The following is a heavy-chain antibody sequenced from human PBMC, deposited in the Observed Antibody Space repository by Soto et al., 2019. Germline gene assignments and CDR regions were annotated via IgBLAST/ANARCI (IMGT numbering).Heavy chain of an antibody. CDR1: GFTFSSYN. J-gene: IGHJ6*03. Sequence: GGSLRLSCAASGFTFSSYNMNWVRQAPWQGLEWVSYITSSSATIYYADSVKGRFTISRDNAKNSLYLQMNSLRAEDTAVFYCAREVLSSGWFAAYYMDVWGKGTTVTVSS. CDR3: AREVLSSGWFAAYYMDV. D-gene: IGHD6-19*01. CDR2: ITSSSATI. V-gene: IGHV3-48*01.